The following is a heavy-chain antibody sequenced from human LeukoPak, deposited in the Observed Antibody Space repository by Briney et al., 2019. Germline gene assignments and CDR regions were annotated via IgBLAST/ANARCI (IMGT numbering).Heavy chain of an antibody. V-gene: IGHV3-20*04. Sequence: GGSLRLSCAASGFTFDDYGMSWVRQAPGKGLEWVSNINWNGDSTGYADSVKGRFTISRDNAKNSLFLQMNSLRVEDTSVYYCVSGMIEFDYWGQGTRVTVSS. CDR3: VSGMIEFDY. J-gene: IGHJ4*02. CDR2: INWNGDST. CDR1: GFTFDDYG. D-gene: IGHD3-22*01.